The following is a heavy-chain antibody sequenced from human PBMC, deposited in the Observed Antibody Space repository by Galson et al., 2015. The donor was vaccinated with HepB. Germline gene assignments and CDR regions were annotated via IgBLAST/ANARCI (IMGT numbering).Heavy chain of an antibody. CDR2: ISYDGSNK. CDR3: AKASRKSRDIVVVVAAEFDY. CDR1: GFTFSSYG. J-gene: IGHJ4*02. V-gene: IGHV3-30*18. Sequence: SLRLSCAASGFTFSSYGMHWVRQAPGKGLEWVAVISYDGSNKYYVDSVKGRFTISRDNSKNTLYLQMNSLRAEDTAVYYCAKASRKSRDIVVVVAAEFDYWGQGTLVTVSS. D-gene: IGHD2-15*01.